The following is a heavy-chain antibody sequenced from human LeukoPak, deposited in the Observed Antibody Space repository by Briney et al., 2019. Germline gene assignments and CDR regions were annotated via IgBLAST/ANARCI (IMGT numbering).Heavy chain of an antibody. V-gene: IGHV3-66*01. CDR1: GFTVSSNY. CDR2: IYSGGST. D-gene: IGHD3-3*01. CDR3: ARAKIYYDFWSGQRVFDY. J-gene: IGHJ4*02. Sequence: GGSLRLSCAASGFTVSSNYMSWVRQAPGKGLEWVSVIYSGGSTYYADSVKGRSTISRDNSKNTLYLQMNSLRAEDTAVYYCARAKIYYDFWSGQRVFDYWGQGTLVTVSS.